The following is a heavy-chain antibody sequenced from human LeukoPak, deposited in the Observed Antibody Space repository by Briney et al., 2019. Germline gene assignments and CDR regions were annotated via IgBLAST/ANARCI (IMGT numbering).Heavy chain of an antibody. CDR3: ARDTSNSLDP. CDR2: IWYDGSNR. D-gene: IGHD6-13*01. Sequence: GGSLRLSCAASGFTFSSYGMHWVRQAPGKGLEWVAIIWYDGSNRYSADSVKGRFTISRDNSKNTLYLQMNSLRVEDTAVYYCARDTSNSLDPWGQGTLVTVSS. V-gene: IGHV3-33*01. J-gene: IGHJ5*02. CDR1: GFTFSSYG.